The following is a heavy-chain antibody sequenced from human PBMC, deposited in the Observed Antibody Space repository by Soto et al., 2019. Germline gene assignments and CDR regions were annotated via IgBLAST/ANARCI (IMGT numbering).Heavy chain of an antibody. Sequence: QVNFKESGPALVKPTETLTLTCTVSGFSLTTAGMGVSWIRQPPGKALEWLAHISSNDEKSYSTSLKSRLTIPNDHSKSQVVLTMTNLGPADTATYYCARKTPKLRFFESIPDYWYFDRWGRGTPVTVSS. D-gene: IGHD3-3*01. CDR3: ARKTPKLRFFESIPDYWYFDR. J-gene: IGHJ2*01. CDR1: GFSLTTAGMG. V-gene: IGHV2-26*01. CDR2: ISSNDEK.